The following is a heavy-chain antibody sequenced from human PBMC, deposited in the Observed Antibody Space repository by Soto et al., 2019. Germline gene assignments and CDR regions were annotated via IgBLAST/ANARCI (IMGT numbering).Heavy chain of an antibody. CDR1: CGSISNYY. CDR2: ISYSGST. J-gene: IGHJ3*02. Sequence: SETLSLTCTVSCGSISNYYWSLIRQPQGKGLEWIGSISYSGSTYYNPSLKSRVTISVDTSKNQLSLKLSSVTAADTAVYYCARPSPRYCSGGSCLEFPDAFDIWGQGTMVTVSS. V-gene: IGHV4-59*05. D-gene: IGHD2-15*01. CDR3: ARPSPRYCSGGSCLEFPDAFDI.